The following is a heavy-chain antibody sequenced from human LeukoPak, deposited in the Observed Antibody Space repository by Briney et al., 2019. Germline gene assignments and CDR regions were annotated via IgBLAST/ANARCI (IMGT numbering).Heavy chain of an antibody. CDR2: IYTSGST. D-gene: IGHD3-9*01. Sequence: PSETLSLICTVSGGSISSGSYYWSWIRQPAGKGLEWIGRIYTSGSTNYNPSLKSRVTISVDTSKNQFSLKLSSVTAADTAVYYCARDSPIFDAFDIWGQGTMVTVSS. V-gene: IGHV4-61*02. J-gene: IGHJ3*02. CDR3: ARDSPIFDAFDI. CDR1: GGSISSGSYY.